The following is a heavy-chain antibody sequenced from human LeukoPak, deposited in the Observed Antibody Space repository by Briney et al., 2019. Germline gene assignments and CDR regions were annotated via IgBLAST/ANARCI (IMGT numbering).Heavy chain of an antibody. D-gene: IGHD3-16*02. J-gene: IGHJ4*02. V-gene: IGHV4-39*02. CDR1: GGSISSSSYY. Sequence: SETLSLTCTVSGGSISSSSYYWGWIRQPPGKGLQWIGSIYYSGSTYYNPSLKSRVTISVDTSKNQFSLKLSSVTAADTAVYYCAREDRLSHHTVFDYWGQGTLVTVSS. CDR3: AREDRLSHHTVFDY. CDR2: IYYSGST.